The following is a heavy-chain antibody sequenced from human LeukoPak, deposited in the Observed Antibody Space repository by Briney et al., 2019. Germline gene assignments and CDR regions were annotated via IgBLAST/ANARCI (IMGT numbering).Heavy chain of an antibody. V-gene: IGHV3-30*04. J-gene: IGHJ3*02. CDR3: AGDQPTAFDI. CDR1: GFTFSNYA. CDR2: ISYDGSNK. Sequence: PWGSLRLSCAASGFTFSNYAMSWVRQAPGKGLEWVAIISYDGSNKYYVDSVKGRFTISRDNSKNTLYLQMNSLRGEDTAMYYCAGDQPTAFDIWGQGTMVTVSS.